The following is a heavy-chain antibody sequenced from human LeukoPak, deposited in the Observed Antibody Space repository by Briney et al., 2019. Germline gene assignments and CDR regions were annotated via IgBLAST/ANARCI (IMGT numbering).Heavy chain of an antibody. J-gene: IGHJ4*02. CDR1: GGSISSGSYY. V-gene: IGHV4-61*02. CDR2: IYTSGST. Sequence: SETLSLTCTVSGGSISSGSYYWSWIRQPAGKGLEWIGRIYTSGSTNYNPSLKSRVTISVDTSKNQFSLKLSSVTAADTAVYYCARERGLEWPLGSFDYWGQGTLVTVSS. CDR3: ARERGLEWPLGSFDY. D-gene: IGHD3-3*01.